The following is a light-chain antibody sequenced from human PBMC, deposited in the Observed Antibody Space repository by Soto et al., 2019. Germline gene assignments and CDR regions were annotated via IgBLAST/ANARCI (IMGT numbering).Light chain of an antibody. J-gene: IGKJ4*01. Sequence: DIQMTQSPSSLSASVGDRVTITCRASQNINRYSNWYQQKPGKAPKLLIYAASSLQRGVPSRFSGSGSGTEFTLTISNLQPEDFATYYCQQSYTTPTTFGGGTKVEIK. CDR1: QNINRY. CDR3: QQSYTTPTT. V-gene: IGKV1-39*01. CDR2: AAS.